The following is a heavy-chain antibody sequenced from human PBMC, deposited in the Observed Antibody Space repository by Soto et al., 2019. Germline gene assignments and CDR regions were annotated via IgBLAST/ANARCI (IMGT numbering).Heavy chain of an antibody. V-gene: IGHV3-11*01. CDR3: ARAGGSDWSLDF. CDR1: VFTFSDYY. Sequence: QVYLVESGGGLVKPGGSLRLPCKASVFTFSDYYMTWIRQAPGKGLEWVAHIGSSGSTINHADSVKGRFTISRDNAKNSLYLQMNSLRDDDTAVYYCARAGGSDWSLDFWGQGTLVTVSS. D-gene: IGHD6-19*01. CDR2: IGSSGSTI. J-gene: IGHJ4*02.